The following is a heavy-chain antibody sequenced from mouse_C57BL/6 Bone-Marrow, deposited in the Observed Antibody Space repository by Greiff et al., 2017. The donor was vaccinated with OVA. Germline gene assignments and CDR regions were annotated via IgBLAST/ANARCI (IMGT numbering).Heavy chain of an antibody. Sequence: EVKLQESGPGLVKPSQSLSLTCSVTGYSITSGYYWNWIRQFPGNKLEWMGYISYDGSNNYNPSLKNRISITRDTSKNQFFLKLNSVTTEDTATYYCAKDSSGPSFDYWGQGTTLTVSS. CDR3: AKDSSGPSFDY. D-gene: IGHD3-2*02. CDR1: GYSITSGYY. V-gene: IGHV3-6*01. J-gene: IGHJ2*01. CDR2: ISYDGSN.